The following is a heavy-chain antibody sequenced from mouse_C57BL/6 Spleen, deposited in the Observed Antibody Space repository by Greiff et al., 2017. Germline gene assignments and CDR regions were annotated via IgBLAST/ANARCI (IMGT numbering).Heavy chain of an antibody. V-gene: IGHV7-3*01. CDR2: IRNKAIGYTT. Sequence: EVKVVESGGGLVQPGGSLSLSCAASGFTFTDYYMSWVRQPPGKALEWLGFIRNKAIGYTTEYSASVKGRFTISRDNSPSILYLQRNALRAEGSSTYYCSRDPLSYSNYEGGLDYWGQGTTLTVSS. D-gene: IGHD2-5*01. CDR3: SRDPLSYSNYEGGLDY. CDR1: GFTFTDYY. J-gene: IGHJ2*01.